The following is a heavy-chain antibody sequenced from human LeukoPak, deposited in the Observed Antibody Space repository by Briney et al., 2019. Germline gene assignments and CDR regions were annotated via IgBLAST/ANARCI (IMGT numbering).Heavy chain of an antibody. J-gene: IGHJ6*02. CDR3: ARGGGLDV. Sequence: GGSLRLSCAASGFTFSSYWMNWARQAPGKGLEWVASINHNGNVNYYVDSVKGRFTISRDNAKNSLYLQTSNLRAEDTAVYFCARGGGLDVWGQGATVTVSS. CDR1: GFTFSSYW. V-gene: IGHV3-7*03. CDR2: INHNGNVN. D-gene: IGHD3-16*01.